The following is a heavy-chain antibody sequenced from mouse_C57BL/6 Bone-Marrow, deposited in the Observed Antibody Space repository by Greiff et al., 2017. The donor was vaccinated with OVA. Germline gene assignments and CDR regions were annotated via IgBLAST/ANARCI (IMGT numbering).Heavy chain of an antibody. CDR2: IDPNSGGT. V-gene: IGHV1-72*01. J-gene: IGHJ1*03. CDR1: GYTFTSYW. CDR3: ARYYYGSSLYWYFDV. Sequence: VQLQQSGAELVKPGASVKLSCKASGYTFTSYWMHWVKQRPGRGLEWIGRIDPNSGGTKYNEKFKSKATLTVDKPSSTAYMQLSSLTSEDSAVYYCARYYYGSSLYWYFDVWGTGTTVTVSS. D-gene: IGHD1-1*01.